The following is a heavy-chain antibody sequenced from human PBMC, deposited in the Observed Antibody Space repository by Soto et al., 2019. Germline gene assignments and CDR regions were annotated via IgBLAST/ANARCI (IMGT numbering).Heavy chain of an antibody. V-gene: IGHV2-5*05. J-gene: IGHJ4*02. Sequence: SGATMVNPTQTLPLTCTFSGLSLSTSGVGVGWIRQPPGKALEWLALIYWDDDKRYGPALKSRLTIIKDTSKNQVVLTMTNMDPVETATYYCADRRRYSSSDYWGQGTLVTVSS. CDR1: GLSLSTSGVG. D-gene: IGHD6-6*01. CDR3: ADRRRYSSSDY. CDR2: IYWDDDK.